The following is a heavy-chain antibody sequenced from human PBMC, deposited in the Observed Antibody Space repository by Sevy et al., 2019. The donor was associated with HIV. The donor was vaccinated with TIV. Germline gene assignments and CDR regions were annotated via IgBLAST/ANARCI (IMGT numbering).Heavy chain of an antibody. CDR1: GFTVSSNY. CDR3: ARGGLTVALDY. J-gene: IGHJ4*02. D-gene: IGHD6-19*01. V-gene: IGHV3-53*01. Sequence: GGSLRLSCAASGFTVSSNYMSWVRQAPGKGLEWVSVIYSGGSTYYADSVKGRFTISRDNSKNTLYLQMNSLGAEDTAVYYCARGGLTVALDYWGQGTLVTVSS. CDR2: IYSGGST.